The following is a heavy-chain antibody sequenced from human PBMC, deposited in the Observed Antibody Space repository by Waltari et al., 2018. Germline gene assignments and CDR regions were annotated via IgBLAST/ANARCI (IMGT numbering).Heavy chain of an antibody. Sequence: QEQLVQSEAEVKTPGAAVKVSCKASGYSFTSYDINWVRQAPGQGLEWMAWMNPNSGDTENAHKVQGRVTVTTNPSMSTAYMELSSLRTDDTAVYCCARAVGGAARGYFGMDVWGHGTTVTVSS. CDR2: MNPNSGDT. D-gene: IGHD1-26*01. J-gene: IGHJ6*02. V-gene: IGHV1-8*01. CDR1: GYSFTSYD. CDR3: ARAVGGAARGYFGMDV.